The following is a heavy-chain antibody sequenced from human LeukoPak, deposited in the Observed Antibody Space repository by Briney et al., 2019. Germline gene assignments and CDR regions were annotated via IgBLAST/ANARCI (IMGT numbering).Heavy chain of an antibody. Sequence: ASVKVSCKASGYTFTGYYMHWVRQAPGQGLEWMGWINPNSGGTNYAQKFQGRVTMTRDTSISTAYMELSRLRSDDTAVYYCARLQPRGPYYFDYWGQGTLVTVSS. CDR2: INPNSGGT. J-gene: IGHJ4*02. D-gene: IGHD4-11*01. CDR1: GYTFTGYY. CDR3: ARLQPRGPYYFDY. V-gene: IGHV1-2*02.